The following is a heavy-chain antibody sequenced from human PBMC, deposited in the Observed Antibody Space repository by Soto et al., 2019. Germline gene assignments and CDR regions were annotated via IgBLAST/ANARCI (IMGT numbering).Heavy chain of an antibody. CDR3: ARGVTRFLEWLYREYYYGMDV. J-gene: IGHJ6*02. CDR1: GGTFSSYA. V-gene: IGHV1-69*06. CDR2: IIPIFGTA. Sequence: QVQLVQSGAEVKKPGSSVTVSCKASGGTFSSYAISWVRQAPGQGLDWMGGIIPIFGTANYAQKFQGRVTITADKSTSTAYMELSSLRSEDTAVYYCARGVTRFLEWLYREYYYGMDVWGQGTTVTVSS. D-gene: IGHD3-3*01.